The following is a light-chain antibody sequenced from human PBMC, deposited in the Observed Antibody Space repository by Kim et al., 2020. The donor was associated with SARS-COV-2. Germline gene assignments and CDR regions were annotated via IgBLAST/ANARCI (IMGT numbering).Light chain of an antibody. CDR2: GKN. CDR3: NSRDSNDNVV. Sequence: VALGHTVRITCQGDSLRSYYATWYQQKPGQAPILVIYGKNKRPSEIPDRFSGSSSGNTASWTSTGTQAGDEANYYCNSRDSNDNVVFGGGTQLTVL. V-gene: IGLV3-19*01. J-gene: IGLJ2*01. CDR1: SLRSYY.